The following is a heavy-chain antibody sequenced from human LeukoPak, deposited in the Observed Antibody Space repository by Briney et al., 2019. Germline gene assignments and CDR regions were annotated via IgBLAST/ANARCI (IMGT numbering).Heavy chain of an antibody. V-gene: IGHV2-5*01. Sequence: KESGPTLVKPTQTLTLTCTFSGFSLSTSGVGVGWIRQPPGKALEWLALIYWNDDKRYSPSLKSRLTITKDTSKYQVVLTMTNVDPVDTATYYCAHRNGVGTVTTDHVFDYWGQGTLVTVSS. D-gene: IGHD4-17*01. CDR1: GFSLSTSGVG. CDR2: IYWNDDK. CDR3: AHRNGVGTVTTDHVFDY. J-gene: IGHJ4*02.